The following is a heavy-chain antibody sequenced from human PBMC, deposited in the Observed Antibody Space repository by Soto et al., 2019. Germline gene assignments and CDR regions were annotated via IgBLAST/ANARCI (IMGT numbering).Heavy chain of an antibody. CDR1: GGSVSSGSYY. J-gene: IGHJ6*02. Sequence: SETLSLTCTVSGGSVSSGSYYWSWIRQPPGKGLEWIGYIYYSGSTNYNPSLKSRVTISVDASKNQFSLKLSSVTAADTAVYYCAILELSGSSGYDWVYGMDVWGQGTTVTVSS. D-gene: IGHD5-12*01. CDR3: AILELSGSSGYDWVYGMDV. V-gene: IGHV4-61*01. CDR2: IYYSGST.